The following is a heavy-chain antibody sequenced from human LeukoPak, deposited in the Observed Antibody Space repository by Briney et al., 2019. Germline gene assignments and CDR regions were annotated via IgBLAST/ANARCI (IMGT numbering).Heavy chain of an antibody. CDR3: ARRLSYYYYMDV. Sequence: PSETLSLTCTFSGGSISSGTYYWGWIRQPPGKGLEWIGSIYYSGSTYYNPSLKSRVTISVDTSKNQFSLKLSSVTAADTALYYCARRLSYYYYMDVWGKGTTVTVSS. CDR1: GGSISSGTYY. CDR2: IYYSGST. V-gene: IGHV4-39*01. D-gene: IGHD3-16*01. J-gene: IGHJ6*03.